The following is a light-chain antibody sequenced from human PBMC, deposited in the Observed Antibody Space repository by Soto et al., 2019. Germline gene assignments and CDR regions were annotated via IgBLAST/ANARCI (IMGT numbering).Light chain of an antibody. Sequence: QSALTQPASVSGSPGQSITISCTGTSSDVGSYNLVSWYKQHPGKAPKLMISVVSKRPSGISDRFSGSKSGSTASLTISGLQAEDEADYYCCSYAGTSTHTVFGGGTQLTVL. CDR3: CSYAGTSTHTV. CDR1: SSDVGSYNL. V-gene: IGLV2-23*02. J-gene: IGLJ7*01. CDR2: VVS.